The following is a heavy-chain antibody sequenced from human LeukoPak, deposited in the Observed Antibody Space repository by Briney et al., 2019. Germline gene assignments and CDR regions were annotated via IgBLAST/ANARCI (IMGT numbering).Heavy chain of an antibody. CDR1: GFTFSSYW. J-gene: IGHJ4*02. Sequence: GGSLRLSCAASGFTFSSYWMSWIRQAPGKGLEWVANIKQDGSEKYYVDSVKGRFTISRDNAKNSLYLQMNSLRAEDTAVYYCARVRRGGPDYYDSSGYYYFDYWGQGTLVTVSS. V-gene: IGHV3-7*01. CDR3: ARVRRGGPDYYDSSGYYYFDY. CDR2: IKQDGSEK. D-gene: IGHD3-22*01.